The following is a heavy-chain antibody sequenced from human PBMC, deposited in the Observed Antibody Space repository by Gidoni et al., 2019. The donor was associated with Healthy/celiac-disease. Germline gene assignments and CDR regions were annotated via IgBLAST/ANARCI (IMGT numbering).Heavy chain of an antibody. D-gene: IGHD5-18*01. V-gene: IGHV4-59*01. CDR3: ARWSYGWMYFDY. Sequence: QVQLQESGPGLVTPSETLSLTCTVSGRSISSYYWSWIRQPPGKGLEWIGYIYYSGSTNYNPSLKSRVTISVDTSKNQFSLKLSSVTAADTAVYYCARWSYGWMYFDYWGQGTLVTVSS. CDR2: IYYSGST. CDR1: GRSISSYY. J-gene: IGHJ4*02.